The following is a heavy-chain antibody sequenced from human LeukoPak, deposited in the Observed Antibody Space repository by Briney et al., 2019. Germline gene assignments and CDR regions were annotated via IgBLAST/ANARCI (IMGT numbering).Heavy chain of an antibody. V-gene: IGHV3-9*01. CDR3: ARTGRSYNFDFDY. J-gene: IGHJ4*02. CDR2: ISWNSGSI. Sequence: PGGSLRLSCAASGFTFDDYAMHWVRQAPGKGLEWVSGISWNSGSIGYADSVKGRFTISRDNAKNSLYLQMNSLRAEDTALYYCARTGRSYNFDFDYWGQGTLVTVSS. CDR1: GFTFDDYA. D-gene: IGHD3/OR15-3a*01.